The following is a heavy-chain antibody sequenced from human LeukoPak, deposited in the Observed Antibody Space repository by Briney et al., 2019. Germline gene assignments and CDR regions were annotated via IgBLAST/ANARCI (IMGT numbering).Heavy chain of an antibody. Sequence: ASEQVSCKASGYTFTGYYMLRVQQDPGPRLEWTGWINPNSGGTNYAQKFQGWVTMTRDTSISTAYMELSRLRSDDTAVYYCARGGLAAAGTFDYWGQGTLVTVSS. J-gene: IGHJ4*02. D-gene: IGHD6-13*01. CDR1: GYTFTGYY. CDR3: ARGGLAAAGTFDY. V-gene: IGHV1-2*04. CDR2: INPNSGGT.